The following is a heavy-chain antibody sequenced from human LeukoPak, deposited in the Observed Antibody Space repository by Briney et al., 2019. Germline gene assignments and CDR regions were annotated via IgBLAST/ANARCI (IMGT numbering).Heavy chain of an antibody. CDR3: AKDGGDILTGYHPFI. CDR2: IYSGGST. D-gene: IGHD3-9*01. Sequence: GGSLRLSCAASGFTVSSNYMSWVRQAPGKGLEWVSVIYSGGSTYYADSVKGRFTISRDNSKNTLYLQMNSLRAEDTAVYYCAKDGGDILTGYHPFIWGQGTLVTVSS. V-gene: IGHV3-53*01. J-gene: IGHJ4*02. CDR1: GFTVSSNY.